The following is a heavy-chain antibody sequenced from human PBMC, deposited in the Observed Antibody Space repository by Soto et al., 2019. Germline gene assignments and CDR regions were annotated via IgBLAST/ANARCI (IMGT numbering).Heavy chain of an antibody. D-gene: IGHD3-3*01. CDR1: GFTFSSYW. V-gene: IGHV3-7*01. Sequence: GGSLRLSCAASGFTFSSYWMSWVRQAPGKGLEWVANIKQDGSEKYYVDSVKGRFTISRDNAKNSLYLQMNSLRAEDTAVYYCARVGTDYDFWSGYLSSDMDVWGKGTTVTVSS. J-gene: IGHJ6*03. CDR3: ARVGTDYDFWSGYLSSDMDV. CDR2: IKQDGSEK.